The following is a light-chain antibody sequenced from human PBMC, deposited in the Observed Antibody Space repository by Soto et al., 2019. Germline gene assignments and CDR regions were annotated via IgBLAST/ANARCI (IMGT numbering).Light chain of an antibody. V-gene: IGKV1-5*03. Sequence: DIQMTQSPSTLSASVGDRVTITCRASQSISSWLAWYQQKSGKAPKLLIYKATSLESGVPSRFSGSGYGTEVTLTISSLQPDDFANYYCQQYHSYSVTFGQGTKVDIK. CDR1: QSISSW. CDR3: QQYHSYSVT. J-gene: IGKJ1*01. CDR2: KAT.